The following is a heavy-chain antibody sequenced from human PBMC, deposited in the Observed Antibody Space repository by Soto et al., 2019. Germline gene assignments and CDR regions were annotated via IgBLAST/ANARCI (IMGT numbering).Heavy chain of an antibody. D-gene: IGHD3-10*01. CDR2: IIPIFGTA. Sequence: SLKVSCKASGGTFSSYAISWVRQAPGQGLEWMGGIIPIFGTANYAQKFQGRVTITADESKSTLLLQMSSLRPEDAAVYYCAKDFKVSGGYYGSLNYYYGMDVWGQGTALTVSS. V-gene: IGHV1-69*13. J-gene: IGHJ6*02. CDR1: GGTFSSYA. CDR3: AKDFKVSGGYYGSLNYYYGMDV.